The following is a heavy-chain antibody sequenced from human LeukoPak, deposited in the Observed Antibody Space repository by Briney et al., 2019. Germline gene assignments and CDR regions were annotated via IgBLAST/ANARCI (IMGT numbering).Heavy chain of an antibody. V-gene: IGHV3-23*01. CDR1: GFTSNTNA. Sequence: GALRLSCATSGFTSNTNAMSWVRQAPGKGLEWVSAINGGGDATEYADSVKGRFTISRDNYKNTLYLQMNSLRPDDTAVYYCARCTASCYANAFDVWGQGTLLTVSS. CDR3: ARCTASCYANAFDV. J-gene: IGHJ3*01. CDR2: INGGGDAT. D-gene: IGHD2-2*01.